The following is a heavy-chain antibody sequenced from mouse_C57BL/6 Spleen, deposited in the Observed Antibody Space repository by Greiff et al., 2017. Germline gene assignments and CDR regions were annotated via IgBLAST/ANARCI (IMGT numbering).Heavy chain of an antibody. CDR3: ARQDYSNY. V-gene: IGHV5-6*01. CDR2: ISSGGSYT. Sequence: EVQLVESGGDLVKPGGSLKLSCAASGFTFSSFGMSWVRQTPDKRLEWVATISSGGSYTYYPDSVKGRFTISRDNAKNTLYLQMSSLKSEDTAMYYCARQDYSNYWGQGTLVTVSA. D-gene: IGHD2-5*01. J-gene: IGHJ3*01. CDR1: GFTFSSFG.